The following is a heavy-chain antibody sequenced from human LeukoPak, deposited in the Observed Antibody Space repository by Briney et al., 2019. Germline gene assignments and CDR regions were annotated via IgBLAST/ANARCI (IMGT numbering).Heavy chain of an antibody. CDR2: VWYDGSNK. CDR3: AKDGHPPTGQYYGDYLYYFDY. D-gene: IGHD4-17*01. J-gene: IGHJ4*02. CDR1: GFTFSSYG. Sequence: GGSLRLSCAASGFTFSSYGMHWVRQAPGKGLEWVAVVWYDGSNKYYADSVKGRFTISRDNSKNTLYLQMNSLRAEETAVYYCAKDGHPPTGQYYGDYLYYFDYWGQGTLVTVSS. V-gene: IGHV3-33*06.